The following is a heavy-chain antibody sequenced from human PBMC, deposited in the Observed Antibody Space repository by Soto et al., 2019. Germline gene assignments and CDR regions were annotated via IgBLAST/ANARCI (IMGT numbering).Heavy chain of an antibody. V-gene: IGHV3-43*01. CDR1: GFTFDDYT. D-gene: IGHD6-6*01. J-gene: IGHJ6*02. Sequence: QPGGSLRLSCAASGFTFDDYTMHGVRQAPGKGLEWVSLISWDGGSTYYADSVKGRFTISRDNSKNSLYLQMNSLRTEDTALYYCAKDIGYSSSSYYYYGMDVWGQGTTVTVSS. CDR2: ISWDGGST. CDR3: AKDIGYSSSSYYYYGMDV.